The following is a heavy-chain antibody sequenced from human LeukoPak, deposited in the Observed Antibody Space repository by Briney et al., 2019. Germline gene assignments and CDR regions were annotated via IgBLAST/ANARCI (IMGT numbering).Heavy chain of an antibody. V-gene: IGHV1-18*01. Sequence: GASVKVSCKASGYTFTSYGISWVRQAPGQGLEWMGWISAYNGNTNYAQKLQGRVTMTTDTSTSTAYMELRSLRSDDTAVYYCARDRDSSGWYQGVGFDYWGQGTLVTVSS. CDR3: ARDRDSSGWYQGVGFDY. CDR2: ISAYNGNT. J-gene: IGHJ4*02. D-gene: IGHD6-19*01. CDR1: GYTFTSYG.